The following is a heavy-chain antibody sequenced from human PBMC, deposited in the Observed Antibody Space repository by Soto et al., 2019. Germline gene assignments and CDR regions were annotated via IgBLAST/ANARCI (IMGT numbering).Heavy chain of an antibody. D-gene: IGHD2-15*01. Sequence: PSETLSLTCTVSGGSISSGGYYWSWIRQHPGKGLEWIGYIYYSGSTYYNPSLKSRVTISVDTSKNQFSLKLSSVTAADTAVYYCASMTPKHGDAFDIWGQGTMVTVSS. CDR3: ASMTPKHGDAFDI. CDR2: IYYSGST. V-gene: IGHV4-31*03. J-gene: IGHJ3*02. CDR1: GGSISSGGYY.